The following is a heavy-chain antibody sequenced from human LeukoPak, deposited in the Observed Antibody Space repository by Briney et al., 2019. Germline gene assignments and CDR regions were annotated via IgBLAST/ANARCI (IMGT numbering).Heavy chain of an antibody. Sequence: GGSLRLSCAASGFTFGSYWMSWVRQAPGKGLEWLSLIYSGDRTYHADSVKGRFTVSRDDSENTLSLQMNSLRVEDTALYFCARVVGASHHTVDYWGQGALVTVSS. CDR2: IYSGDRT. V-gene: IGHV3-53*01. CDR1: GFTFGSYW. J-gene: IGHJ4*02. CDR3: ARVVGASHHTVDY. D-gene: IGHD1-26*01.